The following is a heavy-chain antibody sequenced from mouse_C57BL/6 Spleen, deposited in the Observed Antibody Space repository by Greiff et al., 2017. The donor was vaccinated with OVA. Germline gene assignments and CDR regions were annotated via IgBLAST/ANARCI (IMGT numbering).Heavy chain of an antibody. J-gene: IGHJ2*01. CDR1: GYTFTSYG. V-gene: IGHV1-81*01. CDR2: IYPRSGNT. CDR3: AREEGGYYEDY. D-gene: IGHD2-3*01. Sequence: QVHVKQSGAELARPGASVKLSCKASGYTFTSYGISWVKQRTGQGLEWIGEIYPRSGNTYYNEKFKGKATLTADKSSSTAYMELRSLTSEDSAVYFCAREEGGYYEDYWGQGTTLTVSS.